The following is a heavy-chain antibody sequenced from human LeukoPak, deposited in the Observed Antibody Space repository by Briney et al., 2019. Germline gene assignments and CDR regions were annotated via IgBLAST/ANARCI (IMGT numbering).Heavy chain of an antibody. Sequence: GGSLRLSCAASGFTFSSYAMIWVRQDPGKGLEWVSLISDSGTSTYYPDSVKGRFTISRDNSKNTVYLQMNSLRAEDTAVYYCAKGVSGYGSGRPFDYWGQGTLVTVSS. D-gene: IGHD3-10*01. V-gene: IGHV3-23*01. CDR1: GFTFSSYA. CDR2: ISDSGTST. J-gene: IGHJ4*02. CDR3: AKGVSGYGSGRPFDY.